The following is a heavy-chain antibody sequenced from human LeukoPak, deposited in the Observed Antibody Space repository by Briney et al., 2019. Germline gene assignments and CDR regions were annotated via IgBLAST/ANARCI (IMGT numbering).Heavy chain of an antibody. CDR2: VYHSGST. V-gene: IGHV4-4*02. CDR1: AGSISSYNW. J-gene: IGHJ4*02. D-gene: IGHD6-6*01. CDR3: AEFSSHSDRLADY. Sequence: SGTLSLTCTVSAGSISSYNWCSWVRQPPGKGLEWIGDVYHSGSTNYNPSLKSRVTISLDKSKNQFSLTLSSVTAADTAVYYCAEFSSHSDRLADYWGQGTLVTVSS.